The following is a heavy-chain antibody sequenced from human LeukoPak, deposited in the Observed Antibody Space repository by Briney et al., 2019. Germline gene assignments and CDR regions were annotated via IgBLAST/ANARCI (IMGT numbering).Heavy chain of an antibody. D-gene: IGHD6-13*01. CDR2: IKQDGSEK. CDR1: GFTFSSYL. J-gene: IGHJ4*02. V-gene: IGHV3-7*03. Sequence: PGGSLRLSCAASGFTFSSYLMSWVRQAPGKGLEWVANIKQDGSEKYYADSVKGRFTISRDNSKNTLYLQMNSLRSDDTAVYYCARVCPRYSSSWYCMGYWGQGTLVTVSS. CDR3: ARVCPRYSSSWYCMGY.